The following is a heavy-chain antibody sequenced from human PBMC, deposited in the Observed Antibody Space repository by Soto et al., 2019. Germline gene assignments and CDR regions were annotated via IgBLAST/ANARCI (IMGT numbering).Heavy chain of an antibody. V-gene: IGHV3-43*01. CDR1: GFTFDYYT. D-gene: IGHD1-26*01. CDR2: ISWDGGST. Sequence: GGSRKLSCAASGFTFDYYTMPWVRPAPGKGLEWVSLISWDGGSTYYADSVKGRITVSRDNSKNSLYLQMNSLRTEDTALSYCAKDEGGSYPYYFDYWGQGTLVTVSS. J-gene: IGHJ4*02. CDR3: AKDEGGSYPYYFDY.